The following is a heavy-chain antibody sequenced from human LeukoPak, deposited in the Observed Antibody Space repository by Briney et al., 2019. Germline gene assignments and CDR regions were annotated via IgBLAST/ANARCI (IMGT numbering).Heavy chain of an antibody. J-gene: IGHJ5*02. CDR2: INADGSRT. V-gene: IGHV3-74*01. Sequence: PGGSLRLSCAASGFTFRSNWMHWVRQAPGKGLVWVARINADGSRTSYADSVKGRFTTSRDNAKNTLYLQMNSLRAEDTAVYYCARAGGYCSSTSCYNWVDPWGQGTLVTVSS. D-gene: IGHD2-2*01. CDR1: GFTFRSNW. CDR3: ARAGGYCSSTSCYNWVDP.